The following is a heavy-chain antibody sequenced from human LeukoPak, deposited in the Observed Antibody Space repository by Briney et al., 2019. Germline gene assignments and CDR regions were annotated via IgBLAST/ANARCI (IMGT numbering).Heavy chain of an antibody. D-gene: IGHD3-10*01. Sequence: PGGSLRLSCAASGFTFSSYGMHWVRQAPGKGLEWVAVISYDGSNKYYADSVKGRFTISRDNSKNTLYLQMSSLRAEDTAVYYCARAMVRVVITYYYGMDVWGQGTTVTVSS. J-gene: IGHJ6*02. CDR1: GFTFSSYG. CDR3: ARAMVRVVITYYYGMDV. CDR2: ISYDGSNK. V-gene: IGHV3-30*03.